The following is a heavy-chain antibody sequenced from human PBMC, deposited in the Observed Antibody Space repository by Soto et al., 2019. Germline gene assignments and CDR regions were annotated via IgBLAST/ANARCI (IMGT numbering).Heavy chain of an antibody. CDR3: ARASMTTIPMDV. D-gene: IGHD4-17*01. V-gene: IGHV4-59*01. CDR2: VYYTGTT. J-gene: IGHJ6*04. CDR1: GGYMNTYY. Sequence: SATRSITCNVSGGYMNTYYWTWIRKPPGKGLEWIGYVYYTGTTNYKPSLKTRVTISVDTSKNQFSLKLTSVTAADTAMYYCARASMTTIPMDVWGRGTMVTVS.